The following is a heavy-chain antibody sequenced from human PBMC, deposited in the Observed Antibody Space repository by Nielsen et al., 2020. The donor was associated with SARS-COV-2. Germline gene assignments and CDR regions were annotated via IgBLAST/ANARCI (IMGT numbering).Heavy chain of an antibody. V-gene: IGHV7-4-1*02. Sequence: ASVKVSCKASGYTFTSYAMNWVRQAPGQGLEWMGWINTNTGNPTYAQGFTGRFVFSLDTSVSTAYLQISSLKAGDTAVYYCARVPTYYDILTGYYYDAFDIWGQGTMVTVSS. CDR1: GYTFTSYA. J-gene: IGHJ3*02. CDR3: ARVPTYYDILTGYYYDAFDI. CDR2: INTNTGNP. D-gene: IGHD3-9*01.